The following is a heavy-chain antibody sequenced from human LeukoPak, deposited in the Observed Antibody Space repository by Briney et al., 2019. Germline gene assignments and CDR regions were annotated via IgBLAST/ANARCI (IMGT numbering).Heavy chain of an antibody. CDR2: IYYSGST. CDR1: GGSISSYY. J-gene: IGHJ4*02. V-gene: IGHV4-59*01. D-gene: IGHD3-22*01. CDR3: ARVVDYYYSSGYYDY. Sequence: ETLSLTCTVSGGSISSYYWSWIRQPPGKGLEWIGYIYYSGSTNYNPSLKSRVTISVDTSKNQFSLKLSSVTAADTAVYYCARVVDYYYSSGYYDYWGQGTLVTVSS.